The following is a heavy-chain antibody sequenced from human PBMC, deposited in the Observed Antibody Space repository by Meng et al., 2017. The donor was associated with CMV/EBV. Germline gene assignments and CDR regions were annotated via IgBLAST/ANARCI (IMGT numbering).Heavy chain of an antibody. V-gene: IGHV1-18*01. D-gene: IGHD2-2*01. CDR3: ARDLQYCGSTSCYDDCFDP. CDR2: ISAYHGDT. CDR1: TFTDYG. J-gene: IGHJ5*02. Sequence: TFTDYGISWVRQAPGQGLEWMGWISAYHGDTNYARNLRGRVTMTTDTSTTTAYMELRSLRSDDTAVYYCARDLQYCGSTSCYDDCFDPWGQGTLVTVSS.